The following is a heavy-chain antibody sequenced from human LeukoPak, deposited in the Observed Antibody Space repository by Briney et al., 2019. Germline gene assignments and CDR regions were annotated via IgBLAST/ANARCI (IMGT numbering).Heavy chain of an antibody. V-gene: IGHV3-7*01. CDR3: ARDGYYDILTGYYMGDAFDI. Sequence: GGSLRLSCAASGFTFSSYWMSWVRQAPGKGLEWVANIKQDGSEKYYVDSVKGRFTISRDNAKNSLYLQMNSLRAEDTAVYYCARDGYYDILTGYYMGDAFDIWGQGTMVTVSS. CDR2: IKQDGSEK. CDR1: GFTFSSYW. J-gene: IGHJ3*02. D-gene: IGHD3-9*01.